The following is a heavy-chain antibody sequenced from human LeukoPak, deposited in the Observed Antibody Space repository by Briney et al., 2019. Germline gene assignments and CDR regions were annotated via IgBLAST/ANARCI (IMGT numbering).Heavy chain of an antibody. Sequence: ASVKVSCKASGYTFTGYYMHWVRQAPGQGLEWMGWINPNSGGTNYAQKFQGRVTMTRDTSISTAYMELSRLRSDDTAVYYCARRRYCSSTSCYTDWFDPWGQGTLVTVSS. CDR1: GYTFTGYY. CDR2: INPNSGGT. J-gene: IGHJ5*02. V-gene: IGHV1-2*02. D-gene: IGHD2-2*02. CDR3: ARRRYCSSTSCYTDWFDP.